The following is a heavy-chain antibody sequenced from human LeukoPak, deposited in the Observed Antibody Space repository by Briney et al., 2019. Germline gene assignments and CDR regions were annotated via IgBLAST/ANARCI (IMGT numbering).Heavy chain of an antibody. J-gene: IGHJ5*02. CDR2: INQSGRT. CDR1: GGSISSGSYY. V-gene: IGHV4-39*01. CDR3: ARQGRSGFDP. Sequence: SETLSLTCTVSGGSISSGSYYWSWIRQPPGKGLEWIGEINQSGRTNYNPSLKSRITMSVDTSKKQFSLKLSSVTAADTAVYYCARQGRSGFDPWGQGTLVTVSS.